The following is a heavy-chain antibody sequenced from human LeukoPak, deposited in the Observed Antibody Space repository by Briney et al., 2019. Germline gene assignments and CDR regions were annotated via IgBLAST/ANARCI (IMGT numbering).Heavy chain of an antibody. CDR3: ARSNQADDY. V-gene: IGHV3-74*01. J-gene: IGHJ4*02. Sequence: VRALRLSCAASGFTLSSYWMRWVRQVPGKGLVWVARINPGGSSITYADSVKGRFTISRDNAKNTLYLQMDSLRAEDTGVYYCARSNQADDYWGQGTLVTVSS. CDR2: INPGGSSI. D-gene: IGHD1-14*01. CDR1: GFTLSSYW.